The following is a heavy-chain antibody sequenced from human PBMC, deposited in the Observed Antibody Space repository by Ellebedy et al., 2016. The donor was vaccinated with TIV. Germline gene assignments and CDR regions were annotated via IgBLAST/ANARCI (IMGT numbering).Heavy chain of an antibody. V-gene: IGHV4-59*01. J-gene: IGHJ5*02. CDR2: IYDTGNT. CDR1: GGSTSNYY. Sequence: MPSETLSLTCSVSGGSTSNYYWSWIRQPPGKGLEWIGYIYDTGNTNYNPSLKSRVTMSVDTSKNQISLKLTSVTAADRAVYYCARGPYCSSTNCYELDPWGQGTLVTVSS. CDR3: ARGPYCSSTNCYELDP. D-gene: IGHD2-2*01.